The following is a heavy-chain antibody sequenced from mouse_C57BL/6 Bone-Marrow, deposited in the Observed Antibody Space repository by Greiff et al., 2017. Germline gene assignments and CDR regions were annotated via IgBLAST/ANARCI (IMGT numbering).Heavy chain of an antibody. CDR1: GYTFTDYE. CDR3: TGCLYDCYSFGD. CDR2: IDPETGGT. J-gene: IGHJ2*01. D-gene: IGHD2-3*01. V-gene: IGHV1-15*01. Sequence: VQLQQSGAELVRPGASVTLSCKASGYTFTDYEMHWVKQTPVHGLEWIGAIDPETGGTAYNQKFKGKAILTADKSSSTAYMELRSLTSEDSAVYYCTGCLYDCYSFGDWGQGTTLTVSS.